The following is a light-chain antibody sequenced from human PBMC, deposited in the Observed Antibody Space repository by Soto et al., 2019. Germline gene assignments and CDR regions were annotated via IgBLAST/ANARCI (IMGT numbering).Light chain of an antibody. CDR1: SSEVGGYNY. J-gene: IGLJ2*01. CDR3: SSYAGSNNLV. Sequence: QSALTQPPSASGSPGQSVTISCTGTSSEVGGYNYVSWYQQHPGKAPKLMIYEVSKRPSGVPDRFSGSKSGNTASLTVSGLQDEDEADYYYSSYAGSNNLVFGGGTKLTVL. CDR2: EVS. V-gene: IGLV2-8*01.